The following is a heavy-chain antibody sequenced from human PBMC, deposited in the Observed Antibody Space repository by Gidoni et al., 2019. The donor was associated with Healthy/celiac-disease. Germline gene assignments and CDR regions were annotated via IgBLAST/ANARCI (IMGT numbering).Heavy chain of an antibody. CDR3: ATNTVGATRFYFDD. D-gene: IGHD1-26*01. CDR2: IYSGGST. CDR1: GFPVSSNY. J-gene: IGHJ4*02. Sequence: EVQLVESGGGLVQPGGSLRLSCAASGFPVSSNYMSWVRPAPGKGLEWVSGIYSGGSTYYADSVKGRVTISRDNSKNTLYLQMNSLRAEDTAVYYCATNTVGATRFYFDDWGQGTLVTVSS. V-gene: IGHV3-66*01.